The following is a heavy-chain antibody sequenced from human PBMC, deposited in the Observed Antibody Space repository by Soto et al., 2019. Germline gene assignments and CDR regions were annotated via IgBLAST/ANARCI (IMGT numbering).Heavy chain of an antibody. CDR1: GSSINSSGYY. D-gene: IGHD3-3*02. J-gene: IGHJ4*02. V-gene: IGHV4-39*01. CDR3: ARLPSRHLVDY. CDR2: MFYGVST. Sequence: SETLSLACTVSGSSINSSGYYWGWIRQPPGRGLEWIGSMFYGVSTYYNPSLKSRVTVSVDTSKNQFSLNLRSVTAADTAVYYCARLPSRHLVDYWGQGTLVT.